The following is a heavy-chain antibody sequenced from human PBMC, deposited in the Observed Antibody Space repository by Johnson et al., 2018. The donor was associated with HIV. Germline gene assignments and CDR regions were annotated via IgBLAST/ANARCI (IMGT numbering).Heavy chain of an antibody. CDR3: ARPVIAADDAFDI. J-gene: IGHJ3*02. V-gene: IGHV3-23*04. Sequence: VQLVESGGGLVQPGGSLRLSCAASGFTFSSYAMSWVRQAPGKGLEWVSAISGSGGSTYYADSVKGRFTISRAISKNTLFLQMNSLRAEDTAVYYCARPVIAADDAFDIWGQGTMVTVSS. D-gene: IGHD6-13*01. CDR1: GFTFSSYA. CDR2: ISGSGGST.